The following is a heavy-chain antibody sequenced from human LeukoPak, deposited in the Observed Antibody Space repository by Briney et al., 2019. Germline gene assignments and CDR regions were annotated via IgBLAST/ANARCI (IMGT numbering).Heavy chain of an antibody. CDR3: ARDYAELYYYYYYMDV. CDR2: INHSGST. CDR1: GASFSDYY. Sequence: SETLSLTCAVYGASFSDYYWSWIRQPPGKGLEWIGEINHSGSTNYNPSLKSRVTISVDKSKNQFSLKLSSVTAADTAVYYCARDYAELYYYYYYMDVWGKGTTVTVSS. V-gene: IGHV4-34*01. D-gene: IGHD4-17*01. J-gene: IGHJ6*03.